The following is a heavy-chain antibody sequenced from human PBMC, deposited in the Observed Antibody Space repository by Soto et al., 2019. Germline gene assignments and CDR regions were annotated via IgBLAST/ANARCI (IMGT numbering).Heavy chain of an antibody. D-gene: IGHD3-16*02. CDR2: IKQDGSEK. J-gene: IGHJ4*02. Sequence: EVQLVESGGGLVQPGGSLRLSCAASGFTFSSYWMSWVRQAPGKGLEWVANIKQDGSEKYYVDSVKGRFTIPRDNDKNSLYLQMNSLRAEDTAVYYCARWRYYDYIWGSYRWDDYWGQGTLVTVSS. CDR3: ARWRYYDYIWGSYRWDDY. V-gene: IGHV3-7*01. CDR1: GFTFSSYW.